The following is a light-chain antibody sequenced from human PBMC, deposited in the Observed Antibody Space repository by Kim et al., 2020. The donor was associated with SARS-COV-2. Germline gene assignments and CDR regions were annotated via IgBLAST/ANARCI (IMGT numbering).Light chain of an antibody. CDR2: DAS. CDR1: QSVSSY. Sequence: LSPGERATLSCRASQSVSSYLAWYQQKPGQAPRLLIYDASNRATGIPARFSGSGSGTDFTLTISSLEPEDFAVYYCQQRSNWPPTFGQGTKVDIK. J-gene: IGKJ1*01. V-gene: IGKV3-11*01. CDR3: QQRSNWPPT.